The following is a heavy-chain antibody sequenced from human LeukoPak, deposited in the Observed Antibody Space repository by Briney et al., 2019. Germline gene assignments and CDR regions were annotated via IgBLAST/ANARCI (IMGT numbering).Heavy chain of an antibody. CDR3: ANSIDFDYGDYYFDY. CDR1: GGSISSGSYY. CDR2: IYTSGST. D-gene: IGHD4-17*01. V-gene: IGHV4-61*02. J-gene: IGHJ4*02. Sequence: SGTLSLTCTVSGGSISSGSYYWSWIRQPAGNGLEWIGRIYTSGSTNYNPSLKSRVTISLDTSKNQFSLKLSSVTAADTAVYYCANSIDFDYGDYYFDYWGQGALVTISS.